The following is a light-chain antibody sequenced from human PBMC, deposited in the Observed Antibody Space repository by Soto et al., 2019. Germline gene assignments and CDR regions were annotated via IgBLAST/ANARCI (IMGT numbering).Light chain of an antibody. CDR3: ASWDGSLSGHV. J-gene: IGLJ1*01. CDR2: GNT. V-gene: IGLV1-40*01. CDR1: TSNIGAGFP. Sequence: QSVLTQPPSVSGAPGQRVTVSCIGNTSNIGAGFPVQWYQQLPGTAPKLLIYGNTNRHSGVPDRFSGSKSATSASLAVTGLQAEDEADYYCASWDGSLSGHVFGTGTKLTVL.